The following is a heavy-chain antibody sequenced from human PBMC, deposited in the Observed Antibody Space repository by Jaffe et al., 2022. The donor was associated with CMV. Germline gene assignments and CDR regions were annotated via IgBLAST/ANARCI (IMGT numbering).Heavy chain of an antibody. Sequence: QLRLQESGPGLVKPSETLSLTCSVSGGSVGDYYCNWIRQTAGGGLEWIGRIYSSANINFNPSLKSRVRMSVDMSKNQFSLDLASVTAADTAVYYCSTDSKWFGYFDSWGPGTLVTVSS. CDR1: GGSVGDYY. CDR3: STDSKWFGYFDS. V-gene: IGHV4-4*07. CDR2: IYSSANI. D-gene: IGHD3-10*01. J-gene: IGHJ4*02.